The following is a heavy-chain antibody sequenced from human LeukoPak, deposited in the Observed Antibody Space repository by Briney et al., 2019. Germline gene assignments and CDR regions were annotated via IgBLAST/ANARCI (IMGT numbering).Heavy chain of an antibody. J-gene: IGHJ6*03. V-gene: IGHV4-34*01. CDR3: ARVVGVVIRYYYYYMDV. CDR1: GGSFSGYY. D-gene: IGHD3-3*01. Sequence: SETLSLTCAVYGGSFSGYYWSWIRQPPGKGLEWIGEINHSGSTNYNPSLKSRGTISVDTSKNQFSLKLSSVTAADTAVCYCARVVGVVIRYYYYYMDVWGKGTTVTVSS. CDR2: INHSGST.